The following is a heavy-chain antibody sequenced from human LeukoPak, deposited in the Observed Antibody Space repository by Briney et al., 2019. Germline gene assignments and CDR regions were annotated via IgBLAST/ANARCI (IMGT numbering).Heavy chain of an antibody. V-gene: IGHV4-4*07. CDR2: TFTTGST. D-gene: IGHD4-11*01. J-gene: IGHJ2*01. CDR3: ARHDSSKYFGL. Sequence: PSETLSLTFTVSGGSISTYFWTWIRQPAGKGLEWIGRTFTTGSTDYNPSLKGRVSLALDKSNNQISLRMTSVTAADTAVYYCARHDSSKYFGLWGRGALVIVSS. CDR1: GGSISTYF.